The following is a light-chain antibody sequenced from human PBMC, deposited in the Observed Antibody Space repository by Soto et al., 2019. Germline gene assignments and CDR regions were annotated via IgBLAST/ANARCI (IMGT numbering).Light chain of an antibody. Sequence: QSVLTQPPSVSAAPGQKVTISXXGXXXNIGSNYVSWYQQLPGTAPKLLICDNNKRPSGIPDRFSGSKSGTSATLGITGLQTGDEADYYCGTWDSSLSAGVFGGGTQLTVL. J-gene: IGLJ3*02. CDR3: GTWDSSLSAGV. V-gene: IGLV1-51*01. CDR1: XXNIGSNY. CDR2: DNN.